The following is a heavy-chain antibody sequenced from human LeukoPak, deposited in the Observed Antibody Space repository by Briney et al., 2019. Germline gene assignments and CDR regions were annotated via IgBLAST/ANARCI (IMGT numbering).Heavy chain of an antibody. CDR3: SKDPVQHGNGLYWFVP. D-gene: IGHD1-1*01. CDR2: ISTSHTKT. Sequence: GGSLRLSCAASGFTFNNYAVSWVRQAPGRGLEWVSGISTSHTKTYYADSVKGRFTISRDNSRNTFYLQMTSLRVEDTAVYYCSKDPVQHGNGLYWFVPWGQGTVVTVSS. J-gene: IGHJ5*02. CDR1: GFTFNNYA. V-gene: IGHV3-23*01.